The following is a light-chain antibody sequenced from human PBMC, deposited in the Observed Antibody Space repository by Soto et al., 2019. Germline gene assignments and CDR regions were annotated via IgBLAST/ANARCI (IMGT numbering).Light chain of an antibody. CDR2: DAY. Sequence: DIQMTQSPSTLSASVGDRFTITCRASQSISSWLAWYQQKPGKAPKLLIYDAYSLESGVPSRFSGGGSGTEFTLTISSLQPDDFATYYCQQYTTYFRTFGQGTKVDI. J-gene: IGKJ1*01. V-gene: IGKV1-5*01. CDR3: QQYTTYFRT. CDR1: QSISSW.